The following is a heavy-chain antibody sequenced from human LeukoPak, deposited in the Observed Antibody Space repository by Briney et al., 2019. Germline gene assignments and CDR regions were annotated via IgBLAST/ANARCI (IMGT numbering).Heavy chain of an antibody. CDR3: ARLVGVYDSSPFAY. Sequence: SETLSLTCTVSGGSISSYYWSWIRQPPGKGLEWIGYIYYSGSTNYNPSLKSRVTISVDTSKNQFSLKLSSVTAADTAVYYCARLVGVYDSSPFAYWGQGTLVTVSS. J-gene: IGHJ4*02. CDR2: IYYSGST. CDR1: GGSISSYY. D-gene: IGHD3-22*01. V-gene: IGHV4-59*01.